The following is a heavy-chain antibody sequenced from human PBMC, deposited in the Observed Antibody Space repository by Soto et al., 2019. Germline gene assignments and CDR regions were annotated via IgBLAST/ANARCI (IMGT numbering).Heavy chain of an antibody. CDR3: ARVARGYDSSGYFYY. J-gene: IGHJ4*02. CDR1: GFTFSDHY. CDR2: TRNKTNRYTI. V-gene: IGHV3-72*01. Sequence: GGSLRLSCAASGFTFSDHYMDWVRQAPGKGLEWVGRTRNKTNRYTIEYAESVKGRFTITRDESKKSLYLQMSSLKTEDTDVYYCARVARGYDSSGYFYYWGQGTLVTVSS. D-gene: IGHD3-22*01.